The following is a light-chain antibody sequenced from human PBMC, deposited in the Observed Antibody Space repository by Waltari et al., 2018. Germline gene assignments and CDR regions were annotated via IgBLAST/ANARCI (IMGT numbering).Light chain of an antibody. Sequence: DIVMTQSPDSLAVSLGERATINCKSSQSVSYTASNKHYLAWYQQKPGQPPKLIIYWASNRESGVPDRFSGSGSGTDFTLTISRLQAEDVAVYYCQQYYTTPLTCGGGTKVEIK. V-gene: IGKV4-1*01. CDR1: QSVSYTASNKHY. CDR2: WAS. CDR3: QQYYTTPLT. J-gene: IGKJ4*01.